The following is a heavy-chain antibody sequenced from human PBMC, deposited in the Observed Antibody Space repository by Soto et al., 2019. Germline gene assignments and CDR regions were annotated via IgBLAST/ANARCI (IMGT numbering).Heavy chain of an antibody. CDR1: GYTFSSNL. V-gene: IGHV1-8*01. CDR3: AREYKWFDT. CDR2: INPNSGDT. J-gene: IGHJ5*02. Sequence: ASVKVSCTASGYTFSSNLINWVRQATGQGLEWMGWINPNSGDTAYAQKFQGRVTMTRNTSISTAYMELSSLRSEDSAVYYCAREYKWFDTWGQGTLVTVSS.